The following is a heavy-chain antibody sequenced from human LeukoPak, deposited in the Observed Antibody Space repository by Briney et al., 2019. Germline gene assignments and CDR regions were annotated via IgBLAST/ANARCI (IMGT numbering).Heavy chain of an antibody. Sequence: PSETLSLTCAVYGGSFSGYYWSWIRQPPGKGLEWIGEINHSGSTNYNPPLKSRVTISVDTSKNQFSLKLSSVTAADTAVYYCARGRLGYCSGGSCSTYFDYWGQGTLVTVSS. J-gene: IGHJ4*02. CDR2: INHSGST. D-gene: IGHD2-15*01. CDR3: ARGRLGYCSGGSCSTYFDY. CDR1: GGSFSGYY. V-gene: IGHV4-34*01.